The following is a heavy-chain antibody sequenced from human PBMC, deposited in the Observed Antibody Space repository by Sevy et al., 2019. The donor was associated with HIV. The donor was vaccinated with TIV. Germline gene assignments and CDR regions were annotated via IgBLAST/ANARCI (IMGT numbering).Heavy chain of an antibody. J-gene: IGHJ1*01. Sequence: GGFLRLSCAASGFTFSSYAMSWVRQAPGKGLEWVSAISGSGGSTYYADSVKGRFTISRDNSKNTLYLQMNSLRAEDTAVYYCAKPQLYSSGWLGGFQHWGQGTLVTVSS. CDR1: GFTFSSYA. D-gene: IGHD6-19*01. CDR2: ISGSGGST. CDR3: AKPQLYSSGWLGGFQH. V-gene: IGHV3-23*01.